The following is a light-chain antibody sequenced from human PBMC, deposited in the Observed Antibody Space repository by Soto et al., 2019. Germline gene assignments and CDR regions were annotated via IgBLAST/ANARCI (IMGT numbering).Light chain of an antibody. J-gene: IGKJ5*01. Sequence: IVMTQSPATRSVSPGGRATLSCRASQSISDTLAWYQQKPGQAPRLLIHGASTRAPGFPARFSGSGSGTEFTLTISSLQSEDFAVYYCQQYNNWPPITFGQGTRLEIK. CDR2: GAS. V-gene: IGKV3-15*01. CDR1: QSISDT. CDR3: QQYNNWPPIT.